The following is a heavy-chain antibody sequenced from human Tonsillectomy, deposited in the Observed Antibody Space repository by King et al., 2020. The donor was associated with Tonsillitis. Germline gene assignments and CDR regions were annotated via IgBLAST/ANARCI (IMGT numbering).Heavy chain of an antibody. J-gene: IGHJ4*02. CDR3: ARAAYSGSYIDY. Sequence: HVQLVESGGGVVQPGRSLRLSCAASGFTYSNYGMHWVRQAPGKGLEWVALVYYDGSDKYYANSVKGRFTISRDNSKNTLYLQMNSLRAEDTAVYYCARAAYSGSYIDYWGQGTLVTVTS. V-gene: IGHV3-33*08. D-gene: IGHD1-26*01. CDR1: GFTYSNYG. CDR2: VYYDGSDK.